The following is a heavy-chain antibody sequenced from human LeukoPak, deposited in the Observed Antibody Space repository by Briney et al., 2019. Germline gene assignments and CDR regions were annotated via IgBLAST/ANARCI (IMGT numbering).Heavy chain of an antibody. CDR2: INHSGST. D-gene: IGHD6-19*01. CDR1: GASFSGYY. V-gene: IGHV4-34*01. J-gene: IGHJ6*03. Sequence: SETLSLTCAVYGASFSGYYWCWIRQPPGKGLEWLGEINHSGSTNYNPSLKSRVTISVDTSKNQFSLKLSSVTAADTAVYYCARNRQWPDYYYYMDVWGKGTTVTVSS. CDR3: ARNRQWPDYYYYMDV.